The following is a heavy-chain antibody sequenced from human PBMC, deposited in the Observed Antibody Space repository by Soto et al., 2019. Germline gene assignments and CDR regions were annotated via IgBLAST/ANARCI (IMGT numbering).Heavy chain of an antibody. Sequence: QVQLVQSGAEVKKPGASMKVSCKASGYTFTSYGISWVRQAPGQGLEWMGWISAYNGNTNYAQKLQGRVTMTTDTSTSTAYMELRSLRSDDTAVYYCARDENYYDSSGYYRYYFDYWGQGTLVTVSS. CDR3: ARDENYYDSSGYYRYYFDY. D-gene: IGHD3-22*01. CDR2: ISAYNGNT. CDR1: GYTFTSYG. V-gene: IGHV1-18*04. J-gene: IGHJ4*02.